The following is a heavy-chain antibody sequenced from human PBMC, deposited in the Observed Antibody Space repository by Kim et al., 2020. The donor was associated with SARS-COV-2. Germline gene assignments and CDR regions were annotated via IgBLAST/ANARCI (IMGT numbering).Heavy chain of an antibody. CDR1: GFTFSSYG. D-gene: IGHD6-13*01. CDR2: ISYDGSNK. V-gene: IGHV3-30*18. J-gene: IGHJ4*02. CDR3: AKDVSALSSSWYNY. Sequence: GGSLRLSCAASGFTFSSYGMHWVRQAPGKGLEWVAVISYDGSNKYYADSVKGRFTISRDNSKNTLYLQMNSLRAEDTAVYYCAKDVSALSSSWYNYWGQGTLVTVSS.